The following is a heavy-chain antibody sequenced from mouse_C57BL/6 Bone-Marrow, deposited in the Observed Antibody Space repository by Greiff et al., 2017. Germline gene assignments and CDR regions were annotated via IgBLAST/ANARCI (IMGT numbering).Heavy chain of an antibody. CDR1: GSTITNTY. CDR2: IDPTNGNT. CDR3: ARASRGEDYFDY. V-gene: IGHV14-3*01. D-gene: IGHD6-1*01. J-gene: IGHJ2*01. Sequence: EVQLQESVAELVRPGASVKLSCTASGSTITNTYMHWVKQRPEQGLEWIGRIDPTNGNTNYAPKFQGKATLTADTSSNTAYLQLSSLTSEVTAIYYCARASRGEDYFDYWGQGTTLTVSS.